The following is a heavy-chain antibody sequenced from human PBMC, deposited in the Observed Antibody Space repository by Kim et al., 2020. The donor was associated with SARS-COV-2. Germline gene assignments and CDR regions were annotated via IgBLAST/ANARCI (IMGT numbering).Heavy chain of an antibody. CDR3: ARDSGGSYYGWYFDL. J-gene: IGHJ2*01. Sequence: DSVKGRFTISRDNSKNTLYLQMNSLRAEDTAVYYCARDSGGSYYGWYFDLWGRGTLVTVSS. V-gene: IGHV3-30*01. D-gene: IGHD1-26*01.